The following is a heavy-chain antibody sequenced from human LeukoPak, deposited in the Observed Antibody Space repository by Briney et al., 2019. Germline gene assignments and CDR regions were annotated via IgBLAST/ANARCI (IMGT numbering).Heavy chain of an antibody. CDR2: ISYDGSNK. V-gene: IGHV3-30*03. CDR1: GFTFSSYG. CDR3: ARGGWLGKPQRVDY. J-gene: IGHJ4*02. Sequence: PGGSLRLSCAASGFTFSSYGMHWVRQAPGKGLERVAVISYDGSNKYYADSVKGRFTISRDNSKNTLYLQMNSLRAEDTAVYYCARGGWLGKPQRVDYWGQGTLVTVSS. D-gene: IGHD6-19*01.